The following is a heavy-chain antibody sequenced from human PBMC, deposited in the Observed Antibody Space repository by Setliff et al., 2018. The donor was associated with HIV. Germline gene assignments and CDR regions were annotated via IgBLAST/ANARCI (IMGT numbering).Heavy chain of an antibody. Sequence: PGESLKISCKGSGYSFTNYWIGWVRQMPGKGLEWMGIVYPGDSDTRYRPSFRGQFTISADKSITTAYLQWSSLKASDTAMYYCARRRTSGSLLDAFDIWGQGTMVTVSS. D-gene: IGHD1-26*01. J-gene: IGHJ3*02. CDR3: ARRRTSGSLLDAFDI. CDR1: GYSFTNYW. V-gene: IGHV5-51*01. CDR2: VYPGDSDT.